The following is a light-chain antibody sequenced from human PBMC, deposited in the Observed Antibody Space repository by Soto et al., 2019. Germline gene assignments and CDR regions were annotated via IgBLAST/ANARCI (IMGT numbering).Light chain of an antibody. V-gene: IGLV1-47*01. Sequence: QPVLTQPPSASGTPGQRVTISCSGSRSNIESHYVYWYQQLPGTAPKLLIYKNNQRPSGVPDRFSGSKSGTSASLAISGLRSEDEADYYCAAWDDSLSGPVIGGGTKLTVL. CDR2: KNN. CDR1: RSNIESHY. J-gene: IGLJ2*01. CDR3: AAWDDSLSGPV.